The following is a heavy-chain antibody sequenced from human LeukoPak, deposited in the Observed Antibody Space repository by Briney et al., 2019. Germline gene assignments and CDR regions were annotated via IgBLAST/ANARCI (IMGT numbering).Heavy chain of an antibody. Sequence: SETLSLTCAVYGGSFSDYRWSWIRQPPGKGLEWIGEINHSGSTNYNPSLKSRVTISVGTSKKQFSLKLTSVTAADTAVYYCARRVTTRLPFRYWGQGTLVTVSS. CDR2: INHSGST. CDR1: GGSFSDYR. CDR3: ARRVTTRLPFRY. V-gene: IGHV4-34*01. J-gene: IGHJ4*02. D-gene: IGHD4-17*01.